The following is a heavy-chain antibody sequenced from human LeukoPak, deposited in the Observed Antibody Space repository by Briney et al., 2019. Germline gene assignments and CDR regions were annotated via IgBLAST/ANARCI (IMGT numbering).Heavy chain of an antibody. CDR3: ARLLELSMFDY. Sequence: SETLSLTCTVSGGSISSHYWSWIRQPPGKGLEWIGYIYYSGSTNYNPSLKSRVTISVDTSKNQFSLKLSSVTAADTAVYYCARLLELSMFDYWSQGTLVTVSS. CDR1: GGSISSHY. D-gene: IGHD3-16*02. V-gene: IGHV4-59*08. CDR2: IYYSGST. J-gene: IGHJ4*02.